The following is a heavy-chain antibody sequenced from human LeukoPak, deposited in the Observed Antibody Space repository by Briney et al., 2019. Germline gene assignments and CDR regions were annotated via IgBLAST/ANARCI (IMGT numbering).Heavy chain of an antibody. CDR1: GGSIRGYY. D-gene: IGHD6-6*01. V-gene: IGHV4-59*01. CDR2: IYHSGKT. J-gene: IGHJ6*03. CDR3: ARDWGVTGRPGYMDV. Sequence: SETLSLTCNVSGGSIRGYYWSWIRQSPGKGLEWIGYIYHSGKTYYNPSLKSRITISVDTSKNQFSLKVTSVTAADTAVYYCARDWGVTGRPGYMDVWGKGTTVTVSS.